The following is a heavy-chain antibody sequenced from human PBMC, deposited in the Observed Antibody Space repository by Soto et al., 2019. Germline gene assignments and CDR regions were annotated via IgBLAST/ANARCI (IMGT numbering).Heavy chain of an antibody. Sequence: QITLKESGPTLVKPTQTLTLTCTFSGFSLTTSGVGVGWIRQPPGKALEWLALIYWDDDKRYSPSLKSRLTITKDTAKNQVVLTMTNMDPVDTATYYCARDTAEGAFDIWGQGTMVTVSS. D-gene: IGHD5-18*01. J-gene: IGHJ3*02. CDR2: IYWDDDK. V-gene: IGHV2-5*02. CDR3: ARDTAEGAFDI. CDR1: GFSLTTSGVG.